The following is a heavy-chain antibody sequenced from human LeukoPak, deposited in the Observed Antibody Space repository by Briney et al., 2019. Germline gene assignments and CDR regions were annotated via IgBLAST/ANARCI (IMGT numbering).Heavy chain of an antibody. CDR1: GFTFSSYG. CDR2: ISGSGGST. Sequence: GGTLRLSCAASGFTFSSYGMSWVRQAPGKGLEWVSAISGSGGSTYYADSVKGRFTISRDNSKNTLYLQMNSLIAEDTAVYYCAKTYSSSRAHYYYYYYMDVWGKGTTVTISS. V-gene: IGHV3-23*01. D-gene: IGHD6-13*01. CDR3: AKTYSSSRAHYYYYYYMDV. J-gene: IGHJ6*03.